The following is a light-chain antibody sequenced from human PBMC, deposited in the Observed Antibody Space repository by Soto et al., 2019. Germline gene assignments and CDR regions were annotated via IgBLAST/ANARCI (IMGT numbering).Light chain of an antibody. CDR3: ETWDSHTGV. Sequence: QLVLTQSSSSSASLGSSVKLTCTLSSGHSSYIIAWHQQQPGKAPRYLMNLEGSGRYNKGDGIPDRFSGSSSGADRYLINSNLQSEDEGDYYCETWDSHTGVFGGGTKVTVL. CDR2: LEGSGRY. J-gene: IGLJ2*01. CDR1: SGHSSYI. V-gene: IGLV4-60*03.